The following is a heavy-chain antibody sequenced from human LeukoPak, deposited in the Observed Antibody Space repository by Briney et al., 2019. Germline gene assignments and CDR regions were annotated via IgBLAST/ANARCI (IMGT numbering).Heavy chain of an antibody. J-gene: IGHJ4*02. CDR3: ERKGYYYDSSEYFDY. D-gene: IGHD3-22*01. V-gene: IGHV3-66*01. CDR2: IYSCGST. Sequence: GGSLRLSCAASGFTVSSNYMSWVRQAPGKGLEWVSVIYSCGSTYYADSVKGRFTISIDNSKNTLYLQMNSLRAEATAVYYCERKGYYYDSSEYFDYWGQGTLVTVSS. CDR1: GFTVSSNY.